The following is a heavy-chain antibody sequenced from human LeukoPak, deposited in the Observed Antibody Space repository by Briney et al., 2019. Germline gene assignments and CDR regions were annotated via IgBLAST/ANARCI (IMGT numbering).Heavy chain of an antibody. J-gene: IGHJ5*02. CDR2: ISGSGGST. D-gene: IGHD2-15*01. Sequence: GGSLRLSCAASGFTFSSYAMSWVRQAPGKGLEWVSAISGSGGSTYHADSVKGRFTISRDNSKNTLYLQMNSLRAEDTAVYYCAKIESNIVVVVAAGGDNWFDPWGQGTLVTVSS. CDR1: GFTFSSYA. V-gene: IGHV3-23*01. CDR3: AKIESNIVVVVAAGGDNWFDP.